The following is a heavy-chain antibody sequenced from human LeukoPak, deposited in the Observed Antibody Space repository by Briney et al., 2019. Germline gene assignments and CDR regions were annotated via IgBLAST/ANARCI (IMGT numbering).Heavy chain of an antibody. J-gene: IGHJ4*02. CDR2: IYYSGST. CDR3: AGDRGIDTAMVTGPFDY. CDR1: GGSISSSSYY. V-gene: IGHV4-39*07. Sequence: LETLSLTCTVSGGSISSSSYYWGRVRQPPGKGLEWIGSIYYSGSTYYNPSLKSRVTISADTSKNQFSLKLSSVTAADTAVYYCAGDRGIDTAMVTGPFDYWGQGTLVTVSS. D-gene: IGHD5-18*01.